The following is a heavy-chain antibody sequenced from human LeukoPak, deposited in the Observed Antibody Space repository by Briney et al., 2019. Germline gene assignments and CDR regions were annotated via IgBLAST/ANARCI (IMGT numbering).Heavy chain of an antibody. CDR3: TKEGAYPIITYDS. CDR1: GFTFSNYW. Sequence: GGSLRLSCGASGFTFSNYWMNWVRQAPGKGLEWVANIKPDGSEKFYVDSVEGRFTISRDNAKNSLYLQMNSLRAEDAAVYYCTKEGAYPIITYDSWGQGTLVTVSS. V-gene: IGHV3-7*01. CDR2: IKPDGSEK. D-gene: IGHD3-10*01. J-gene: IGHJ5*01.